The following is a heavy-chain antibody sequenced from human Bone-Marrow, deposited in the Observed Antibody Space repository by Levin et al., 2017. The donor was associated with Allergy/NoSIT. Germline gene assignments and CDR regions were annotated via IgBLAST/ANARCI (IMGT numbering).Heavy chain of an antibody. D-gene: IGHD3-10*01. CDR3: ARSKWFGELSPLDH. CDR2: ISADAKNI. V-gene: IGHV3-30*04. CDR1: GFVFSTYA. Sequence: PGGSLRLSCAASGFVFSTYALHWVRQAPGKGLQWVAVISADAKNISYADSLEGRFTISRDNLKSILYLKLNSPRSDDTAVYYCARSKWFGELSPLDHWGRGILVGVSS. J-gene: IGHJ4*02.